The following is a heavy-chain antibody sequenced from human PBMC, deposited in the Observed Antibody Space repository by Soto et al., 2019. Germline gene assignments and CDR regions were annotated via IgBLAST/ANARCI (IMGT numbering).Heavy chain of an antibody. CDR2: IIPSYDRA. CDR1: GDAFMSYA. Sequence: QVLLLQSGSEVKKPGSSVKVSCKASGDAFMSYAISWVRQAPGQGLENMGGIIPSYDRAKYAQKFQGRLTVSADLYTSTVYMELSSLRSEDTAVYFCARDPTNDYGDDTFDYWGQGTKVIVSS. V-gene: IGHV1-69*01. D-gene: IGHD4-17*01. CDR3: ARDPTNDYGDDTFDY. J-gene: IGHJ4*02.